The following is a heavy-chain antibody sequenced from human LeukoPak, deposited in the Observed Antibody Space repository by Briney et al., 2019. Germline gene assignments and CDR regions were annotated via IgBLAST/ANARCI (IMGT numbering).Heavy chain of an antibody. CDR1: GFTFSSYG. D-gene: IGHD1-7*01. V-gene: IGHV3-30*02. Sequence: PGGSLRLSCAASGFTFSSYGMHWVRQAPGKGLEWVAFIRYDGSNKYYADSVKGRFTISRDNSKNTLYLHVNSLRPEDTAVYYCVRGGTTSYDYWGQGTLVTVSS. CDR3: VRGGTTSYDY. J-gene: IGHJ4*02. CDR2: IRYDGSNK.